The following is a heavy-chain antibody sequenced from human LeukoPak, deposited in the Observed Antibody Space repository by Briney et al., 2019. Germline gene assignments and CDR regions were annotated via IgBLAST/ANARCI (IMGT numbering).Heavy chain of an antibody. CDR2: VNNFGDTT. D-gene: IGHD4/OR15-4a*01. Sequence: GGSLRLSCAASGFTFSRYAMTWVRHAPGKGLEWVSTVNNFGDTTHYADSVKGRFTISRDNSNNTLYLQLNGLRAEDTAVYFCAKERGHPLTSYHMDVWGKGTTVTVSS. CDR1: GFTFSRYA. CDR3: AKERGHPLTSYHMDV. V-gene: IGHV3-23*01. J-gene: IGHJ6*03.